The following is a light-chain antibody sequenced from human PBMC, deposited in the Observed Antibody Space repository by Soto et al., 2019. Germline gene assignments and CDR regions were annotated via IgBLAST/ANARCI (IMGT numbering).Light chain of an antibody. CDR3: AAWDGSLNHIL. CDR2: SDN. CDR1: RSNMGTNT. Sequence: QSVLTQPPSASGTPGQRVTISCSGSRSNMGTNTVNWYQQLPRAAPKLLIYSDNQRPSGVPDRFSGSKSGTSASLAITGLQSEDEADYYCAAWDGSLNHILFGGGTQLTVL. V-gene: IGLV1-44*01. J-gene: IGLJ2*01.